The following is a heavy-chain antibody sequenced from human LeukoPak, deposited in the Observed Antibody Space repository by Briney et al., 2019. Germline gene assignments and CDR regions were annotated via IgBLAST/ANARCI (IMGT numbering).Heavy chain of an antibody. V-gene: IGHV4-34*09. CDR2: INHSGST. D-gene: IGHD6-13*01. CDR1: GGSFSGYY. J-gene: IGHJ4*02. Sequence: SETLSLTCAVYGGSFSGYYWSWIRQPPGKGLEWIGEINHSGSTNYNPSLKSRVTISVDTSKNQFSLKLSSVTAADTAVYYCARDRAATGEYYFDYWGQGTLVTVSS. CDR3: ARDRAATGEYYFDY.